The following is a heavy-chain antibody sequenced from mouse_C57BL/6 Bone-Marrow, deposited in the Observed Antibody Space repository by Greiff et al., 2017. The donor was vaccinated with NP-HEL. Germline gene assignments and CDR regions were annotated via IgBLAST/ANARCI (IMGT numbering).Heavy chain of an antibody. CDR3: TRSSPYYIDY. D-gene: IGHD1-1*01. CDR1: GYTFTSYG. Sequence: VQLQQSGAELARPGASVKLSCKASGYTFTSYGISWVKQRPGQGLEWIGEIYPTSGNTYYNEKFKGKATLTADKSSSTAYMELRSLTSEDSAVYFCTRSSPYYIDYWGQGTSLTVSS. J-gene: IGHJ2*02. CDR2: IYPTSGNT. V-gene: IGHV1-81*01.